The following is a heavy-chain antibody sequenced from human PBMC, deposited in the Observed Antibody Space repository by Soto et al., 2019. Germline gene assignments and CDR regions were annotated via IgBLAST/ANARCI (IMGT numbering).Heavy chain of an antibody. CDR1: GGSISSSSYY. V-gene: IGHV4-39*01. CDR3: ARRGGGAAAIWGY. D-gene: IGHD6-13*01. J-gene: IGHJ4*02. Sequence: QLQLQESGPGLVKPSETLSLTCTVSGGSISSSSYYWGWIRQPPGKGLEWIGSIYYSGSTYYNPSLKSRVTISVDTSKNQFSLKLSSVTAADTAVYYCARRGGGAAAIWGYWGQGTLVTVSS. CDR2: IYYSGST.